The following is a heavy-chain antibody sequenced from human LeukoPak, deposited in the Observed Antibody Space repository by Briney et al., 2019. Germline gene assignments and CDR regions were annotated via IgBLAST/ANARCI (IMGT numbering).Heavy chain of an antibody. CDR3: ARGTAAAGSFDY. J-gene: IGHJ4*02. CDR2: INSDGRST. CDR1: RLTFSSYW. D-gene: IGHD6-13*01. V-gene: IGHV3-74*01. Sequence: GGSLRPSRPVPRLTFSSYWMHSARHPPGNRLARVSRINSDGRSTSYADSVKDRFTISRDNAKNTLYLQMNSLRAEDTAVYYCARGTAAAGSFDYWGQGTLVTVSS.